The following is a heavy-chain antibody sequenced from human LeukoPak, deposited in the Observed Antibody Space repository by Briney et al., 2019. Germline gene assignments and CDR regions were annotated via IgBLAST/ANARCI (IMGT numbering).Heavy chain of an antibody. CDR1: GFTFSRYT. Sequence: GSLRLSCAASGFTFSRYTMNWVRQAPGKGLEWVANIKQDGSEKYYVDSVKGRFTISRDNAKNSLYLQMNSLRAEDTAVYYCARELLWFGDCWGQGTLVTVSS. CDR2: IKQDGSEK. CDR3: ARELLWFGDC. V-gene: IGHV3-7*04. J-gene: IGHJ4*02. D-gene: IGHD3-10*01.